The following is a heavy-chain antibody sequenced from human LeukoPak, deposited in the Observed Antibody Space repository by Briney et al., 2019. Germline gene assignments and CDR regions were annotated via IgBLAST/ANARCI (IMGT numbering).Heavy chain of an antibody. D-gene: IGHD4-17*01. CDR3: AREYYGDYRY. J-gene: IGHJ4*02. Sequence: PSETLSLTCTVSGGSISSYYWSWIRQPPGKGLEWIGYIYYSGSTNYNPSLKSRVTISVDTSKNQFSLKLSSVTAADTAVYYCAREYYGDYRYWGQGTLVTVSS. CDR2: IYYSGST. CDR1: GGSISSYY. V-gene: IGHV4-59*12.